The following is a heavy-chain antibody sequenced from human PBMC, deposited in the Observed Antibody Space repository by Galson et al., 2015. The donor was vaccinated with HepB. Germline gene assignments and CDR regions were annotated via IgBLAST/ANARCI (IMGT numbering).Heavy chain of an antibody. CDR2: ISTYNGDT. CDR3: ARDGTVAGIGWFDP. CDR1: GYTFDSYG. J-gene: IGHJ5*02. D-gene: IGHD6-19*01. Sequence: SVKVSCKASGYTFDSYGISWVRQAPGQGLQWMGWISTYNGDTNYAQKFQGRVTITTDTPTSTVYMEVRSLRSDDTAVYYCARDGTVAGIGWFDPWGQGTLVTVPS. V-gene: IGHV1-18*04.